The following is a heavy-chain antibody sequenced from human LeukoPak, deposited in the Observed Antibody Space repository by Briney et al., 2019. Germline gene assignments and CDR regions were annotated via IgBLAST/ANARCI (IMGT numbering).Heavy chain of an antibody. CDR1: GDSVSSNSAA. D-gene: IGHD6-13*01. CDR2: TYYRSKWYN. V-gene: IGHV6-1*01. CDR3: ARDRRSSPPTGKHNWFDP. J-gene: IGHJ5*02. Sequence: SQTLSLTCAISGDSVSSNSAAWNWIRQSPSRGLEWLGRTYYRSKWYNDYAVSVGSRITINPDTSKNQFSLQLNSVTPEDTAVYYCARDRRSSPPTGKHNWFDPWGQGTLVTVSS.